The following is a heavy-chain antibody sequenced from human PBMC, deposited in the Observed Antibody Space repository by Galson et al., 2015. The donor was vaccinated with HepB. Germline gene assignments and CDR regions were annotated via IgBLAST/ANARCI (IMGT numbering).Heavy chain of an antibody. Sequence: SLRLSCAASGFTFNTYSMNWVRQAPGKGLEWVSSISRSSHYTHSADSVRGRFTISRDNAKNSLYLQMNSLRAEDTAMYYCVRDYRPGFDSGTLYPNWFDPWGQGTLVTVSS. CDR2: ISRSSHYT. V-gene: IGHV3-21*01. CDR3: VRDYRPGFDSGTLYPNWFDP. D-gene: IGHD3-10*01. CDR1: GFTFNTYS. J-gene: IGHJ5*02.